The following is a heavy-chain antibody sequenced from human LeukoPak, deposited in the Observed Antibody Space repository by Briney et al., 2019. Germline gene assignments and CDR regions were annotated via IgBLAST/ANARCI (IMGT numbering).Heavy chain of an antibody. D-gene: IGHD5-18*01. Sequence: GGSLRLSCAASGFTYSSYEMNWVRHAPGKGLEWVSYISCSGSTIYYADSVKGRFTISRDNAKNSLYLQMNSLRAEDTAVYYCAKIYSYGSRSFDYWGQGTLVTVSS. V-gene: IGHV3-48*03. CDR1: GFTYSSYE. CDR3: AKIYSYGSRSFDY. CDR2: ISCSGSTI. J-gene: IGHJ4*02.